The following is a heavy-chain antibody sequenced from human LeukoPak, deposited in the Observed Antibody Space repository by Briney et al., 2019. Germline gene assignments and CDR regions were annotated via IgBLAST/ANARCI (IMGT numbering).Heavy chain of an antibody. CDR3: TTEVRDSSGYFYFDN. Sequence: GGSLRLSCAASGFNFDYACMSWFRQAPAKGLDWVGHFKSKTEGGTTVYAAPVQGRFTISRDDSKNTLYLQINSLKTEDTAVYFCTTEVRDSSGYFYFDNWGQGTLVTVSS. CDR1: GFNFDYAC. J-gene: IGHJ4*02. V-gene: IGHV3-15*01. D-gene: IGHD3-22*01. CDR2: FKSKTEGGTT.